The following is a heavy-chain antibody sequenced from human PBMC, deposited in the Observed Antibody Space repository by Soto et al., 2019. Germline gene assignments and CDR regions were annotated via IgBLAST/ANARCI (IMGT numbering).Heavy chain of an antibody. D-gene: IGHD2-2*02. CDR1: GFDFNKYA. V-gene: IGHV3-23*01. CDR3: AKDSPSYTTSPFYFDS. CDR2: ITSNGDST. J-gene: IGHJ4*02. Sequence: PGGSLRLSCAAFGFDFNKYAMTWVRQAPGKGLQWVSSITSNGDSTYYADSVKGRFTTPRDNSKNTLYLQMNSLRADDTAVFYCAKDSPSYTTSPFYFDSWGQGTLVTVSS.